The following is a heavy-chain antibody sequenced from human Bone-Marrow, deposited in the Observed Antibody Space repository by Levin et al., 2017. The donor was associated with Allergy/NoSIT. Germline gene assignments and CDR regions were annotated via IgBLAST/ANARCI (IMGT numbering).Heavy chain of an antibody. Sequence: GGSLRLSCAASAFTLQNYGLTWVRQAPGKGLDWVCSLSKTGYEAYYADSVKGRFTISRDNSNNTLFLQMDSLRADDTAVYYCEVSRDGFDVWGQGAMVIVSS. D-gene: IGHD5-24*01. J-gene: IGHJ3*01. CDR1: AFTLQNYG. V-gene: IGHV3-23*01. CDR3: EVSRDGFDV. CDR2: LSKTGYEA.